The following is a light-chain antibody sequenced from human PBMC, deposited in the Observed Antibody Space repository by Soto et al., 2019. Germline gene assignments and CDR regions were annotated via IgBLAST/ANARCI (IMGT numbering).Light chain of an antibody. J-gene: IGKJ4*01. CDR3: QQYAGWPLT. Sequence: EVVMTQSPATVSVSPGERTSLSCRASQSIGTNLGWYQQKPGQAPRLLISKTSTRATGVPARFSGSGSGTEFTPTISSLQSEDIAVYYCQQYAGWPLTFGGGTKVDIK. CDR1: QSIGTN. CDR2: KTS. V-gene: IGKV3-15*01.